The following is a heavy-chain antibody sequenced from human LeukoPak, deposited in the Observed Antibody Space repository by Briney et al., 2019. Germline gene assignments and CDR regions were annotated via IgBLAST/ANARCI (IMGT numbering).Heavy chain of an antibody. Sequence: KTGGSLRLSCAASGFTFSGDYMSWIRQAPGKGLEWVSYISSVGSSTVYADSVKGRFTISRDNAKNSLFLQMNSLRAEDTAVYYCARDRGSYPMGDAFDIWGQGTMVTVSS. CDR2: ISSVGSST. V-gene: IGHV3-11*04. J-gene: IGHJ3*02. D-gene: IGHD1-26*01. CDR1: GFTFSGDY. CDR3: ARDRGSYPMGDAFDI.